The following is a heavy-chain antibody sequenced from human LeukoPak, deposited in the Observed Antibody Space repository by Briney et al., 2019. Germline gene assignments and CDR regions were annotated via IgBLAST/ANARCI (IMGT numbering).Heavy chain of an antibody. CDR1: GYTFTSYY. D-gene: IGHD5-18*01. V-gene: IGHV1-46*01. J-gene: IGHJ4*02. CDR3: ARDGGSYGLDY. Sequence: ASVKVSCKASGYTFTSYYMHWVRQAPGQGLEWMGIINPSGGSTSYAQKFQGRVTITADKSTSTAYMELSSLRSEDTAVYYCARDGGSYGLDYWGQGTLVTVSS. CDR2: INPSGGST.